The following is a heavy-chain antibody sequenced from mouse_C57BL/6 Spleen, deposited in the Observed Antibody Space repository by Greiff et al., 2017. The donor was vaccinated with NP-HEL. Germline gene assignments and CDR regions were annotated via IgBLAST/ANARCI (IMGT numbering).Heavy chain of an antibody. CDR1: GFTFSDYY. CDR2: INYDGSST. CDR3: ARDWYFDV. Sequence: DVKLVESEGGLVQPGSSMKLSCTASGFTFSDYYMAWVRQVPEKGLEWVANINYDGSSTYYLDSLKSRFIISRDNAKNILYLQMSSLKSEDTATYYCARDWYFDVWGTGTTVTVSS. J-gene: IGHJ1*03. V-gene: IGHV5-16*01.